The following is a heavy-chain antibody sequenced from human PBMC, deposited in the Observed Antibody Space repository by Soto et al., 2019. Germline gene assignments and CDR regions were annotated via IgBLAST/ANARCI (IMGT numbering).Heavy chain of an antibody. V-gene: IGHV1-69*01. Sequence: QVQLVQSGAEVKKPGSSVKVSCKASGGTFSSYAISWVRQAPGEGLEWMGGIIPIFGTANYAQKFQGRVTITADDSTSTADMELSSLRSEDTAVYYCARDPRGYCSGGSCYYGYWGQGTLVTVSS. CDR2: IIPIFGTA. J-gene: IGHJ4*02. CDR3: ARDPRGYCSGGSCYYGY. D-gene: IGHD2-15*01. CDR1: GGTFSSYA.